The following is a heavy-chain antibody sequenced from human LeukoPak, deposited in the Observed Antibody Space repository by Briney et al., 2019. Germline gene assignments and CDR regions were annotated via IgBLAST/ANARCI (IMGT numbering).Heavy chain of an antibody. Sequence: GGSLRLSCEASGFTFRTYAMTWVRQAPGKGLEWVSGITGSSTWTYYADSVKGRFTISRDNSKNTLHLQMDSLRAEDTAIYYSARELVSLGTGYFDLWGRGTLVTVSS. J-gene: IGHJ2*01. D-gene: IGHD7-27*01. CDR1: GFTFRTYA. CDR3: ARELVSLGTGYFDL. CDR2: ITGSSTWT. V-gene: IGHV3-23*01.